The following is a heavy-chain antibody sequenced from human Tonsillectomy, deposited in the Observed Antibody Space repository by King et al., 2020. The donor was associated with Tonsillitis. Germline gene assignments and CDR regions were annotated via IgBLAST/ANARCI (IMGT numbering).Heavy chain of an antibody. Sequence: VQLVESGAEVKKPGASVKVSCKAFGYSFSSYGINWVRQATGQGLEWMGWIRVYNGNTNYAQKFQGRVTMTTDTSTSTAYMELRSLRSDDTAVYFCARDPGMPTNNWFDPWGQGTLVTVSS. CDR3: ARDPGMPTNNWFDP. CDR1: GYSFSSYG. D-gene: IGHD5-24*01. CDR2: IRVYNGNT. V-gene: IGHV1-18*01. J-gene: IGHJ5*02.